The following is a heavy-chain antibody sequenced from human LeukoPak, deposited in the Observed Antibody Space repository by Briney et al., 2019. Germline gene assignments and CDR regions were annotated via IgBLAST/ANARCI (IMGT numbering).Heavy chain of an antibody. CDR2: IIPIFGTA. D-gene: IGHD1-7*01. Sequence: ASVKVSCKASGGTFSSYAISWVRQAPGQGLEWMGGIIPIFGTANYAQKFQGRVTITRNTSISTAYMELSSLRSEDTAVYYCARRITGTTNWFDPWGQGTLVTVPS. J-gene: IGHJ5*02. CDR3: ARRITGTTNWFDP. V-gene: IGHV1-69*05. CDR1: GGTFSSYA.